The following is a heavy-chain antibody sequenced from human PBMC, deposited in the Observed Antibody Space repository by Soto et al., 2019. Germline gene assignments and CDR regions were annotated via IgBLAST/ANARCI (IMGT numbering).Heavy chain of an antibody. D-gene: IGHD6-13*01. CDR3: AKRAGYDPFDY. CDR2: ISYDGRNK. Sequence: QVQLVESGGGVVQPGRSLRLSCAASGFTFSSYGMHWVRQAPGKGLEWVAVISYDGRNKYYADSVKGRFTISRDNSKNTLYLQMNSLRAEDTAVYYCAKRAGYDPFDYWGQGTLVTVSS. V-gene: IGHV3-30*18. J-gene: IGHJ4*02. CDR1: GFTFSSYG.